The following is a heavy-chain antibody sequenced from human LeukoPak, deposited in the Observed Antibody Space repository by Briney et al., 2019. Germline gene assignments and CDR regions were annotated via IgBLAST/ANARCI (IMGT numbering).Heavy chain of an antibody. D-gene: IGHD1-26*01. Sequence: GGSLRLSCAASGYTFSSYGMHWVRQTPGRGQEWVAIIWSDGSNKYYADSVKGRFTISRDNSKNTLYLQMNSLRAEDAAVYYCARGSGSFSGGFDYWGQGTLVTVSS. V-gene: IGHV3-33*01. CDR3: ARGSGSFSGGFDY. CDR2: IWSDGSNK. CDR1: GYTFSSYG. J-gene: IGHJ4*02.